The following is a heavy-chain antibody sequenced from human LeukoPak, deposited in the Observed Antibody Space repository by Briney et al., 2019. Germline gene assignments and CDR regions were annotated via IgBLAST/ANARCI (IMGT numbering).Heavy chain of an antibody. D-gene: IGHD6-13*01. V-gene: IGHV1-69*04. CDR1: GGTFSSYA. Sequence: SVNVSCTASGGTFSSYAISWVRQAPGQGLEWMGRIIPILGIANYAQKFQGRVTITADKSTSTAYMELSSLRSEDTAVYYCARDRVAAAGNNWFDPWGQGTLVTVSS. J-gene: IGHJ5*02. CDR2: IIPILGIA. CDR3: ARDRVAAAGNNWFDP.